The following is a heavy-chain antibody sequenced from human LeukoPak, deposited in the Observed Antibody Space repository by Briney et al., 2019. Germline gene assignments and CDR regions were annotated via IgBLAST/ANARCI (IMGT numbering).Heavy chain of an antibody. CDR1: GFTFSSYA. CDR2: ISGSGVVT. J-gene: IGHJ4*02. Sequence: GGSLRLSCAASGFTFSSYAMSWVRQAPGKGLEWVSAISGSGVVTYYADSVKGRFTISRDNSKNTLYLQMNSLRAEDTAVYYCAQAFSYRTRPSYFDYWGQGTLVTVSS. CDR3: AQAFSYRTRPSYFDY. D-gene: IGHD2-2*01. V-gene: IGHV3-23*01.